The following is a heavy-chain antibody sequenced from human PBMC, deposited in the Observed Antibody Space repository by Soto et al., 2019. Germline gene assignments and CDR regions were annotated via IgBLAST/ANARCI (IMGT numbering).Heavy chain of an antibody. Sequence: PSETLSLTCTVSGGSVSYGNYYWSWIRQHPGKGLEWIGYFYDSGSTYYNPSLKSRVTISVATSKNHFSLQLAAVTAADTAVYSCARNVKVLVWGYYDGMDVWGQGTTVTVSS. V-gene: IGHV4-61*01. CDR1: GGSVSYGNYY. D-gene: IGHD3-16*01. CDR3: ARNVKVLVWGYYDGMDV. J-gene: IGHJ6*02. CDR2: FYDSGST.